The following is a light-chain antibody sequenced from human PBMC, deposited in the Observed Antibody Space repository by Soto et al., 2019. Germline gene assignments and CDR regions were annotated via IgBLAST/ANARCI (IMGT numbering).Light chain of an antibody. CDR3: QQYGSSPLT. Sequence: ENLLTQAPGTPSLFPGGKDTPSSRASQIVSSSYLAWYQQKPGQAPRLLINGASSRATGIPDRFSGSGSGTDFTLTISRLEPEDFAVYYCQQYGSSPLTFGGGTKVDIK. V-gene: IGKV3-20*01. J-gene: IGKJ4*01. CDR2: GAS. CDR1: QIVSSSY.